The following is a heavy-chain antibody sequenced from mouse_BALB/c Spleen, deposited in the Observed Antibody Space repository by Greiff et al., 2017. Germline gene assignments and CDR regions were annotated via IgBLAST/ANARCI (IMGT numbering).Heavy chain of an antibody. CDR1: GDSITSGY. J-gene: IGHJ4*01. D-gene: IGHD2-4*01. V-gene: IGHV3-8*02. CDR2: ISYSGST. Sequence: EVKLQESGPSLVKPSQTLSLTCSVTGDSITSGYWNWIRKFPGNKLEYMGYISYSGSTYYNPSLKSRISITRDTSKNQYYLQLNSVTTEDTATYYCARYGDYDSYYYAMDYWGQGTSVTVSS. CDR3: ARYGDYDSYYYAMDY.